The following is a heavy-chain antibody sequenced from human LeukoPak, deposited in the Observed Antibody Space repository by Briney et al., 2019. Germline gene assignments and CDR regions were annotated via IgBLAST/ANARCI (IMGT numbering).Heavy chain of an antibody. CDR1: GFTFKNYG. V-gene: IGHV3-9*01. J-gene: IGHJ4*02. CDR2: IIWNSATI. Sequence: GGSLRLSCTASGFTFKNYGMHWVRQVPGKGLEWVSGIIWNSATIGYADSVKGRFTISRDNAKNSLYLQMNSLRAEDTAVYYCAKILGKAADNYWGQGTLVTVSS. CDR3: AKILGKAADNY. D-gene: IGHD6-13*01.